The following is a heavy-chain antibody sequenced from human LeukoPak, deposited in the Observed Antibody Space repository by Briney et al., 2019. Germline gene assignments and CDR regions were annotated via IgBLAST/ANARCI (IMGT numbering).Heavy chain of an antibody. CDR1: GYTFTGYY. CDR2: INPNSGGT. J-gene: IGHJ4*02. V-gene: IGHV1-2*02. Sequence: ASVKVSCKASGYTFTGYYIYWVRQAPGQGLEWMGWINPNSGGTNYAQKFQGRVTMTRDTSISTAYMELSRLTSDDTAAYYCARTIGYSSYWGQGTLVTVSS. D-gene: IGHD6-19*01. CDR3: ARTIGYSSY.